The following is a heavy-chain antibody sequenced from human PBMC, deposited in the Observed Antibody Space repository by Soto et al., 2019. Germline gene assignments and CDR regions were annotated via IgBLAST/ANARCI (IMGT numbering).Heavy chain of an antibody. J-gene: IGHJ6*02. CDR2: IVVGSGNT. D-gene: IGHD1-26*01. Sequence: SVKVSCKASGFTFTSSAVQLVRQARGQRLEWIGWIVVGSGNTNYAQKFQERVTITRDMSTSTAYMELSSLRSEDTAVYYCAADGSLGGSYNYYYYGMDVWGQGTTVTVSS. V-gene: IGHV1-58*01. CDR3: AADGSLGGSYNYYYYGMDV. CDR1: GFTFTSSA.